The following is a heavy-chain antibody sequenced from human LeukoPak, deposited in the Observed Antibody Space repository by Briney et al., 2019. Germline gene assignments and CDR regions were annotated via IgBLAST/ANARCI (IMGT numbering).Heavy chain of an antibody. V-gene: IGHV3-21*01. CDR3: ARGPRGGYDILTGVYYYYGMDV. CDR2: ISSSSSYI. D-gene: IGHD3-9*01. CDR1: GFTFSSYS. Sequence: GGSLRLSCAASGFTFSSYSMNWVRQAPGKGLEWVSSISSSSSYIYYADSVKGRFTISRDNAKNSLYLQMNSLRAEDTAVYYCARGPRGGYDILTGVYYYYGMDVWGKGTTVTVSS. J-gene: IGHJ6*04.